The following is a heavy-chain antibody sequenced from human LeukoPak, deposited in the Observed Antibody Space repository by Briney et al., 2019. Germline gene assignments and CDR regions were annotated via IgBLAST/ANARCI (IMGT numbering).Heavy chain of an antibody. J-gene: IGHJ6*02. CDR2: IYYSGGT. Sequence: SETLSLTCTVSGGSISSYYWSWIRQPPGKGLEWIGYIYYSGGTNYNPSLKSRVTISVDTSKNQFSLKLSSVTAADTAVYYCARAMGWGYEDYYYYYGMDVWGQGTTVTVSS. D-gene: IGHD5-12*01. CDR3: ARAMGWGYEDYYYYYGMDV. V-gene: IGHV4-59*01. CDR1: GGSISSYY.